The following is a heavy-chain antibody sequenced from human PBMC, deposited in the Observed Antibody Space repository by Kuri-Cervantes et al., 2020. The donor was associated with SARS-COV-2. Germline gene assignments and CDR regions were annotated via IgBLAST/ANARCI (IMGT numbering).Heavy chain of an antibody. CDR1: GGSFSDYY. Sequence: GSLRLSCAVYGGSFSDYYWTWIRQPPGKGLEWIGEINHTGSANYNPSLKSRVTISVDTSKKQFSLKLTSVTAADTAVYYCVRQNWDIDSWGQGTLVTVSS. V-gene: IGHV4-34*01. CDR3: VRQNWDIDS. CDR2: INHTGSA. J-gene: IGHJ4*02. D-gene: IGHD1/OR15-1a*01.